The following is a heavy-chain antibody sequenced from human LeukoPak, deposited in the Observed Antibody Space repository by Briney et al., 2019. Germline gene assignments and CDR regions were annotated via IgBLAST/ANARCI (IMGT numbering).Heavy chain of an antibody. Sequence: GGSLRLSCAASVFTFSTSWMHWVRQTPGKGLVWVSVINTDGSISVYADSVKGRFTISRDNAKNTLYLQMNSLRPEDTATYYCVRGSTGYLIDYWGQGTLVTVSS. CDR1: VFTFSTSW. V-gene: IGHV3-74*01. D-gene: IGHD3-22*01. J-gene: IGHJ4*02. CDR2: INTDGSIS. CDR3: VRGSTGYLIDY.